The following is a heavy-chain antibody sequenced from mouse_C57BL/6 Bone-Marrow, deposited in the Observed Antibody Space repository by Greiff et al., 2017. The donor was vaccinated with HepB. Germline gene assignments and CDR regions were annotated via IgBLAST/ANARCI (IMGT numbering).Heavy chain of an antibody. J-gene: IGHJ3*01. V-gene: IGHV7-3*01. D-gene: IGHD4-1*01. CDR1: GFTFTDYY. CDR2: IRNKANGYTT. CDR3: ARSWEGAY. Sequence: EVQLQESGGGLVQPGGSLSLSCAASGFTFTDYYMSWVRQPPGKALEWLGFIRNKANGYTTEYSASVKGRFTISRDNSQSILYLQMNALRAEDSATYYCARSWEGAYWGQGTLVTVSA.